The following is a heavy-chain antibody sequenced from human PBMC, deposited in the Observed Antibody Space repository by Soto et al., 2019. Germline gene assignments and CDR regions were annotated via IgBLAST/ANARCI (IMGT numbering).Heavy chain of an antibody. CDR3: ARETYICYDFESLHYFDY. CDR1: GDSVSSNSAA. V-gene: IGHV6-1*01. Sequence: PSQTLSLTCAISGDSVSSNSAAWNWIRQSPSRGLEWLGRTYYRSKWYNDYAVSVKSRITINPDTSKNQFSLQLNSVTPEDTAVYYCARETYICYDFESLHYFDYWGQGTLVTVSS. J-gene: IGHJ4*02. CDR2: TYYRSKWYN. D-gene: IGHD5-12*01.